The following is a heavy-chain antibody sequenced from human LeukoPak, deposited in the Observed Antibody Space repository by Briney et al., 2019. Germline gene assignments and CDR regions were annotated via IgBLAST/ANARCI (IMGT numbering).Heavy chain of an antibody. J-gene: IGHJ6*03. CDR3: AREESIRGTYYMDV. D-gene: IGHD6-6*01. CDR2: INPHSGDP. V-gene: IGHV1-2*02. Sequence: ASVKVSCKASGYIFTGYYMHWVRQAPGQGLEWMGSINPHSGDPNYAQIFQGRVTMTRDTSISTVYMEVSRLRSDDTAVYYCAREESIRGTYYMDVWGQGTTVTVSS. CDR1: GYIFTGYY.